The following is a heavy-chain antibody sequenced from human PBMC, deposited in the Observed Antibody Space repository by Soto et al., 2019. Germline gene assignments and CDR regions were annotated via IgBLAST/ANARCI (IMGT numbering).Heavy chain of an antibody. D-gene: IGHD6-13*01. Sequence: PGGSLRLSCASSGFTFSNYWMYLVRQAPGKGLVWVSRVNNDGTDTTHADSVKGRFTISRDNAENTLYLQMNSLRAEDTAVYYCARGGLQHALDVWGQGSTVTVSS. J-gene: IGHJ6*02. V-gene: IGHV3-74*03. CDR1: GFTFSNYW. CDR2: VNNDGTDT. CDR3: ARGGLQHALDV.